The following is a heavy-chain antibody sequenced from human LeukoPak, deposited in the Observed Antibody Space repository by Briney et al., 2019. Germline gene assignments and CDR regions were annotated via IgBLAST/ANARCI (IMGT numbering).Heavy chain of an antibody. CDR2: IYYSGST. CDR1: GGSISSYY. V-gene: IGHV4-59*08. J-gene: IGHJ6*02. CDR3: ARLSYGSRLGV. D-gene: IGHD3-10*01. Sequence: SETLSLTCTVSGGSISSYYWSWIRQPPGKGLEWIGYIYYSGSTNYNPSLKSRVTISVDTSKNQFSPKLSSVTAADTAVYYCARLSYGSRLGVWGQGTTVTVSS.